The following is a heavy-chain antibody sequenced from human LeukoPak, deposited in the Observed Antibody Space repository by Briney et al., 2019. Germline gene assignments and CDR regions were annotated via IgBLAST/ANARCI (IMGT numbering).Heavy chain of an antibody. CDR3: ARSRNVRTFDY. V-gene: IGHV3-30*02. CDR1: GFTFSSYG. J-gene: IGHJ4*02. CDR2: IRHDGTNQ. Sequence: PGGSLRLSCAASGFTFSSYGIHWVRQAPGKGLEWVTFIRHDGTNQHYGDSVKGRFTIPRDNLKNTVFLQMNRVRAGDTAVYFCARSRNVRTFDYWGQGTLVAVSS.